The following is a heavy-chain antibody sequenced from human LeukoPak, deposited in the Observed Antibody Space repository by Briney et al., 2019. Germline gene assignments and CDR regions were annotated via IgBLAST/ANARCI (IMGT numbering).Heavy chain of an antibody. V-gene: IGHV1-69*04. J-gene: IGHJ4*02. CDR1: GCTFSSYA. CDR3: ARGGAAYYSISPL. Sequence: GSSVKLSCKASGCTFSSYAISWVRQAPGQGLEWMGSIIPILGIANNAQKFQGRVTITADKSTSTAYMELSSLRSEDTAVYYCARGGAAYYSISPLWGQGTLVTVSS. D-gene: IGHD6-13*01. CDR2: IIPILGIA.